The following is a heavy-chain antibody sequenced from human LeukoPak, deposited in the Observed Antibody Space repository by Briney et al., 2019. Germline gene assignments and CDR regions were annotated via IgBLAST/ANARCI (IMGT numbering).Heavy chain of an antibody. CDR2: IWYDGSKK. CDR1: GFTFSSYG. CDR3: AKGGSSGYHVMDYFDY. V-gene: IGHV3-33*06. D-gene: IGHD3-22*01. Sequence: GGSLRLSCAASGFTFSSYGMRWVRQAPGKGLEWVAVIWYDGSKKYYGDSVKGRFTISRDNSKNTLYLQMDSLRAEDTAVYYCAKGGSSGYHVMDYFDYWGQGTLVTVSS. J-gene: IGHJ4*02.